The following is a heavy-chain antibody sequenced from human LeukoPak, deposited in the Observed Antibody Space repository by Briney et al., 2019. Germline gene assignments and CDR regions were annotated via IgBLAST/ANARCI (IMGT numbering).Heavy chain of an antibody. CDR2: IYPGDSDT. CDR3: ARQALPDYYDSSGYWRYHYFDY. Sequence: GESLKISCKGSGYSFTSYWIGWVRQMPGKGLEWMGIIYPGDSDTRYSPSFQGQVTISADKSISTAYLQWSSLKASDTAMYYCARQALPDYYDSSGYWRYHYFDYWGQGTLVTVSS. V-gene: IGHV5-51*01. CDR1: GYSFTSYW. J-gene: IGHJ4*02. D-gene: IGHD3-22*01.